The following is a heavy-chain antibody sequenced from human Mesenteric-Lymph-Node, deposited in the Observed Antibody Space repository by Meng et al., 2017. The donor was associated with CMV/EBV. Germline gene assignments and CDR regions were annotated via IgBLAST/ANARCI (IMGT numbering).Heavy chain of an antibody. Sequence: GGSLRLSCAASGFTFSDYDMHWIRQVTGKGLEWVSTSGTAGDTYYPDSVKGRFTISRDNARNSLYLQMNSLRAGDTAVYYCARGRGDLTHYYGMDVWGQGTAVTVS. J-gene: IGHJ6*02. D-gene: IGHD3-16*01. CDR3: ARGRGDLTHYYGMDV. CDR1: GFTFSDYD. V-gene: IGHV3-13*01. CDR2: SGTAGDT.